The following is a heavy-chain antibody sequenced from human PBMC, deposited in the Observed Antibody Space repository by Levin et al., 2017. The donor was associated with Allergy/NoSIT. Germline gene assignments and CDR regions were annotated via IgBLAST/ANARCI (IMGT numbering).Heavy chain of an antibody. D-gene: IGHD1-26*01. J-gene: IGHJ4*02. CDR2: IVSSSSSI. V-gene: IGHV3-48*02. Sequence: LSLTCAASGFTFSTYSMNWVRQAPGRGLEWVSYIVSSSSSIYYADSVKGRFTISRDNAKNSLYLQMNSLRDEDTAVYYCAREGGGGSYFDYWGQGTLVTVSS. CDR1: GFTFSTYS. CDR3: AREGGGGSYFDY.